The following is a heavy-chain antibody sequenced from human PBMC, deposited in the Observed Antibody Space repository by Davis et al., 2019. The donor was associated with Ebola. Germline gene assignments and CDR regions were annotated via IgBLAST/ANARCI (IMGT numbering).Heavy chain of an antibody. CDR3: TAGGGSSRDY. V-gene: IGHV3-73*01. CDR2: IRSKANSYAT. J-gene: IGHJ4*02. CDR1: GFTFSGSA. Sequence: GESLKISCAASGFTFSGSAMHWVRQASGKGLEWVGRIRSKANSYATAYAASVKGRFTISRDDSKNTAYLQMNSLKTEDTAVYYCTAGGGSSRDYWGQGTLVTVSS. D-gene: IGHD1-26*01.